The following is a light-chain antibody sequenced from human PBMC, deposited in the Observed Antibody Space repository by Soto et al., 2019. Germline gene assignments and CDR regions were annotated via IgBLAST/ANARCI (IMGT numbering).Light chain of an antibody. Sequence: SVVMQSPGTLPFSPRERPTLSRRASHSVGTYLVWYQQKPGQAPRLLIYGASTRATGIPDRFSGSGSGTDFTLTISRLEPEDFAVYYCQQYGSSPTTFGQGTKVDI. J-gene: IGKJ1*01. V-gene: IGKV3-20*01. CDR3: QQYGSSPTT. CDR1: HSVGTY. CDR2: GAS.